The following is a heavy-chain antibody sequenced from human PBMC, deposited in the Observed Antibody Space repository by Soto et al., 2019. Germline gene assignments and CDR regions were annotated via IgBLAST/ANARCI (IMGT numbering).Heavy chain of an antibody. CDR2: IDPSDSYT. CDR1: GYSFTSYW. CDR3: ATQSTTVDAFDI. V-gene: IGHV5-10-1*01. D-gene: IGHD4-17*01. J-gene: IGHJ3*02. Sequence: GESLKISCKGSGYSFTSYWISCVRQMPGKGLEWMGRIDPSDSYTNYSPSFQGHVTISADKSISTAYLQWSSLKASDTAMYYCATQSTTVDAFDIWGQGTMVTVSS.